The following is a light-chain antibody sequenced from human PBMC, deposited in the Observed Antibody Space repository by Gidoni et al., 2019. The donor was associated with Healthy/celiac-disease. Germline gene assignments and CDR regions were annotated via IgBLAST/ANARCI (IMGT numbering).Light chain of an antibody. CDR1: SSNIGNNA. J-gene: IGLJ2*01. V-gene: IGLV1-36*01. CDR3: AAWDDSLNGVV. Sequence: QSVLTQPPSVSEAPRQRVTISCSGSSSNIGNNAVNWYQQLPGKAPKLLIYYDDLLPSGVSDRFSGSKSGTSASLAISGLQSEDEADYYSAAWDDSLNGVVFGGETKLTVL. CDR2: YDD.